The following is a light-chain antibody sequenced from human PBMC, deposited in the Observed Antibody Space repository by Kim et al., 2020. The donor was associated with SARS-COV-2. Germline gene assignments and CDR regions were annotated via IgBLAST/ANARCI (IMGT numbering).Light chain of an antibody. J-gene: IGLJ3*02. Sequence: SYELTQPPSVSVAPGKTARITCGGNNIGSKSVHWYQQKPGQAPVLVIYYDSDRPSGLPERFSGSNSGNTATLTISRVEAGDEADYYCQVWDSRSDHRVFG. V-gene: IGLV3-21*04. CDR3: QVWDSRSDHRV. CDR1: NIGSKS. CDR2: YDS.